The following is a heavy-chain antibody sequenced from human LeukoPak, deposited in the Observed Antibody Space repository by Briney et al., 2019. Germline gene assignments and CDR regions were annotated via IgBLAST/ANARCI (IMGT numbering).Heavy chain of an antibody. Sequence: SVKVSCKASGGTFSSYAISWVRQAPGQGLEWMGGIIPIFGTANYAQKFQGRVTITADESTSTAYMELSSLRSEDTAVYYCARDRSYVPAAKSLYYYYYGMDAWGQGTTVTVSS. CDR1: GGTFSSYA. J-gene: IGHJ6*02. CDR2: IIPIFGTA. V-gene: IGHV1-69*13. CDR3: ARDRSYVPAAKSLYYYYYGMDA. D-gene: IGHD2-2*01.